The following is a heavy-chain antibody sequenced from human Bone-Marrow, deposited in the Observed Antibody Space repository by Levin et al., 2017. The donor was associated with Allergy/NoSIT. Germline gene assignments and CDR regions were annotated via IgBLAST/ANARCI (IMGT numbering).Heavy chain of an antibody. J-gene: IGHJ5*02. CDR2: INSDGSST. Sequence: GGSLRLSCAASGYTFSSYWMHWVRQVPGKGLAWVSRINSDGSSTSYADSVKGRFTISRDNAKNTLYLQMNSLRAEDTAVYYCSGRYNSGWYSYEPWGQGTLVTVSS. CDR1: GYTFSSYW. D-gene: IGHD6-19*01. V-gene: IGHV3-74*01. CDR3: SGRYNSGWYSYEP.